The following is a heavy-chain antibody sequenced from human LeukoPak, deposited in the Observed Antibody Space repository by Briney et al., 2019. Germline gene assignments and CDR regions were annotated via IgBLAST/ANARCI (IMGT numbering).Heavy chain of an antibody. J-gene: IGHJ4*02. CDR3: AKGEQQLVPFDH. D-gene: IGHD6-6*01. Sequence: GGSLRLSCAASGFTFSSYGMHWVRQAPGKGLEWVAFIRYDGSNKYYADSVKGRFTISRDNSKNTLYLQMNSPRAEDTAVYYCAKGEQQLVPFDHWGQGTLVTVSS. CDR1: GFTFSSYG. CDR2: IRYDGSNK. V-gene: IGHV3-30*02.